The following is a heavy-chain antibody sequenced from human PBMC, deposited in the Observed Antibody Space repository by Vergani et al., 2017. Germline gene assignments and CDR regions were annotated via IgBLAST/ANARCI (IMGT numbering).Heavy chain of an antibody. J-gene: IGHJ3*02. V-gene: IGHV3-23*04. CDR3: AKDLLDPYSVAHNDAFDI. D-gene: IGHD3-10*02. Sequence: EVQLVESGGGLVKRGGSLRLSCAASGFTFSSYSMNWVRQAPGKGLEWVSAISGSGGSTYYADSVKGRFTISRDNSKNTLYLQMNSLRAEDTAVYYCAKDLLDPYSVAHNDAFDIWGQGTMVTVSS. CDR1: GFTFSSYS. CDR2: ISGSGGST.